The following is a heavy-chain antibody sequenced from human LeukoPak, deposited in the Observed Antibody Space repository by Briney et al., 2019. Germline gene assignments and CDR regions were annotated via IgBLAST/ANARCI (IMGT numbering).Heavy chain of an antibody. CDR1: GGSFSGYY. Sequence: SETLSLTCAVHGGSFSGYYWSWIRQPPGKALDWNGEINHSGSTNYNPSLKSRVTISVDTSKNQFSLKLSSVTAADTAVYYCARGQSGTAIPRAGRYFDLWGRGTLVTVSS. CDR3: ARGQSGTAIPRAGRYFDL. V-gene: IGHV4-34*01. D-gene: IGHD5-18*01. CDR2: INHSGST. J-gene: IGHJ2*01.